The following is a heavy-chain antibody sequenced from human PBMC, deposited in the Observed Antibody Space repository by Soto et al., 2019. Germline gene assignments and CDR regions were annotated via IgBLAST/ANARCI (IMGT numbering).Heavy chain of an antibody. CDR3: VRDELGYCSGGSCYPIDY. CDR1: GGTFSSYA. Sequence: QVQLVQSGAEVKKPGSSVKVSCKASGGTFSSYAISWVRQAPGQGLEWMGGIIPIFGTANYAQKFQGRVTLTADESTSTAYMELSSRKSEDTAVYYCVRDELGYCSGGSCYPIDYWGQGTLVTVSS. CDR2: IIPIFGTA. D-gene: IGHD2-15*01. V-gene: IGHV1-69*12. J-gene: IGHJ4*02.